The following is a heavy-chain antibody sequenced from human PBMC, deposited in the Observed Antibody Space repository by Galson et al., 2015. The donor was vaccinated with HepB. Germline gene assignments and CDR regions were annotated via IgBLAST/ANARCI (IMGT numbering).Heavy chain of an antibody. D-gene: IGHD6-13*01. CDR1: GGSISSYY. CDR3: AEGSSSWYGWFDP. J-gene: IGHJ5*02. CDR2: IYTSGST. V-gene: IGHV4-4*08. Sequence: ETLSLTCTVSGGSISSYYWSWIRQPPGKGLEWIGYIYTSGSTNYNPSLRSRVTMSVDTSKNQFSLKLSSVTAADTAVYYCAEGSSSWYGWFDPWGQGTLVTVSS.